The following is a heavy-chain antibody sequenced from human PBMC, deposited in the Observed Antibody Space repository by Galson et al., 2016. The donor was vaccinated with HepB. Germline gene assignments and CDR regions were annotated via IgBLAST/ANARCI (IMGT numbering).Heavy chain of an antibody. V-gene: IGHV3-23*01. CDR3: AKNRYDYGPLDY. D-gene: IGHD4/OR15-4a*01. CDR2: ISGSGVYT. J-gene: IGHJ4*02. CDR1: GFTFNSYG. Sequence: SLRLSCAASGFTFNSYGMSWVRQAPGKGLEWVSSISGSGVYTNYADSVKGRFTISRDNSKTTVHLQMDSLRAEDTVVYYCAKNRYDYGPLDYWGQGTLVTVSS.